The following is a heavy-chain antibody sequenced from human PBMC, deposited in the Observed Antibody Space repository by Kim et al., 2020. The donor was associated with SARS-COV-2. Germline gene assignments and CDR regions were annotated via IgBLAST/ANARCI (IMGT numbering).Heavy chain of an antibody. CDR2: ISWNSGSI. D-gene: IGHD6-6*01. CDR1: GFTFGDYA. J-gene: IGHJ4*02. V-gene: IGHV3-9*01. CDR3: ASSAGGSAARNFDY. Sequence: GGSLRLSCAASGFTFGDYAMHWVRQAPGKGLEWVSGISWNSGSIGYADSVKGRFTISRDNAKNSLYLQMNSLRAEDTALYYCASSAGGSAARNFDYWGQGTLVTVSS.